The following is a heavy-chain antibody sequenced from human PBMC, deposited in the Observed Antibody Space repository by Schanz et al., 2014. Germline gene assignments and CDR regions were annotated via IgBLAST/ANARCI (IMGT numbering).Heavy chain of an antibody. Sequence: EGQLVESGGGLVQPGGSLRLSCEASGFTFSNYGMTWVRQAPEKGLEWVSYISSSSGTIYYADSVKGRFTISRDNAKNLLYLQMNGLRDEDTAVYFCARDLSSLIQGDVWGKGTTVTVSS. CDR3: ARDLSSLIQGDV. D-gene: IGHD2-2*01. CDR2: ISSSSGTI. CDR1: GFTFSNYG. J-gene: IGHJ6*04. V-gene: IGHV3-48*02.